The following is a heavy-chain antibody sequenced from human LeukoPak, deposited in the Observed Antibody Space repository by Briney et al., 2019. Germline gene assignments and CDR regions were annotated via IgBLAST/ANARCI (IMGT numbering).Heavy chain of an antibody. CDR3: AREAAAGVNWFDP. CDR2: IYTSGST. CDR1: GGSISSYY. J-gene: IGHJ5*02. D-gene: IGHD6-13*01. Sequence: PSETLSLTCTVSGGSISSYYWSWIQQPQGKGLEWIGYIYTSGSTNYNPSLKSRVTISVDTSKNQFSLKLSSVTAADTAVYYCAREAAAGVNWFDPWGQGTLVTVSS. V-gene: IGHV4-59*01.